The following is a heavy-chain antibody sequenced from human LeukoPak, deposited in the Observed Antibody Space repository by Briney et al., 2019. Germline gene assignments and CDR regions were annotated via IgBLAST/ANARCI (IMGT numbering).Heavy chain of an antibody. V-gene: IGHV4-59*01. Sequence: SETLSLTCTVSGGSISSYYWSWIRQPPGKGLEWIGYIYYSGSTNYNPSLKSRVTISVDTSKNQFSLKLGSVTAADTAVYYCARIPGYSYGYDAFDIWGQGTMVTVSS. CDR2: IYYSGST. D-gene: IGHD5-18*01. J-gene: IGHJ3*02. CDR1: GGSISSYY. CDR3: ARIPGYSYGYDAFDI.